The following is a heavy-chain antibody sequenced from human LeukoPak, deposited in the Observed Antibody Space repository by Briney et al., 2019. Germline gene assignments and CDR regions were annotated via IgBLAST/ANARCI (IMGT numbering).Heavy chain of an antibody. J-gene: IGHJ1*01. CDR2: ISGSGGST. Sequence: TGGSLRLSCAASGFTFSSYAMSWVRQAPGKGLEWVSVISGSGGSTYYADSVKGRFTISRDNSKNTLYLQMNSLRAEDTAVYYCAKGLYFTRGEHFQHWGQGTLVTVSS. V-gene: IGHV3-23*01. CDR1: GFTFSSYA. CDR3: AKGLYFTRGEHFQH. D-gene: IGHD3-9*01.